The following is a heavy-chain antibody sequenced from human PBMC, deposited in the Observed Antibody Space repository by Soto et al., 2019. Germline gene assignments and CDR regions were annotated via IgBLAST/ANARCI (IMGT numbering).Heavy chain of an antibody. J-gene: IGHJ5*02. CDR1: NFDNGSNW. Sequence: RQYCLTSNFDNGSNWRRWVRQAQGKGLEWVANIKQDGSEKYYVDSVKGRFTISRDNAKNSLYLQMNSLRAEDTAVYYCAREGIDDIVVVVAATMNWFDP. V-gene: IGHV3-7*01. CDR2: IKQDGSEK. D-gene: IGHD2-15*01. CDR3: AREGIDDIVVVVAATMNWFDP.